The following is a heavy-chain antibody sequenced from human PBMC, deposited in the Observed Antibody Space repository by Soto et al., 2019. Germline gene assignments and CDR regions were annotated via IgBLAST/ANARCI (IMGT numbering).Heavy chain of an antibody. D-gene: IGHD3-10*01. CDR2: IDPSDSYT. J-gene: IGHJ4*02. Sequence: GESLKISCKGSGYSFTSYWISWVRQMPGKGLEWMGRIDPSDSYTNYSPSFQGHVTISADKSISTAYLQWGSLKASDTAMYYCARHALDGSGSYSVDYWGQGTLVTVSS. CDR3: ARHALDGSGSYSVDY. V-gene: IGHV5-10-1*01. CDR1: GYSFTSYW.